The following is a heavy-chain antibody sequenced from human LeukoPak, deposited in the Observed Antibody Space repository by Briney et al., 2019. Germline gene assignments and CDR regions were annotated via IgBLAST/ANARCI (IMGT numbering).Heavy chain of an antibody. CDR1: GFTFSSYG. CDR3: AKNGARTGLFDY. CDR2: IQYDGSNN. D-gene: IGHD3/OR15-3a*01. J-gene: IGHJ4*02. V-gene: IGHV3-30*02. Sequence: GSLRLSCAASGFTFSSYGMHWVRQAPGKGLEWVAFIQYDGSNNYHADSVKGRFIISRDNSKNTLYLQMNSLRAEDTAVYYCAKNGARTGLFDYWGQGTLVTVSS.